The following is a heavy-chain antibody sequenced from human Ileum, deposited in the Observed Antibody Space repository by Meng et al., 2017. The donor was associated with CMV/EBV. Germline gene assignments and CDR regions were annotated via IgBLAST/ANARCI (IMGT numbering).Heavy chain of an antibody. D-gene: IGHD3-22*01. CDR1: GFTVSSYG. CDR2: IRYDGSNK. V-gene: IGHV3-30*02. Sequence: GESLKISCAASGFTVSSYGMHWVRQAPGKGLEWVAFIRYDGSNKYYADSVKGRFTISRDNSKNTLYLQMNSLRAEDTAVYYCAKDQGVITKYYFDYWGQGTLVTVSS. CDR3: AKDQGVITKYYFDY. J-gene: IGHJ4*02.